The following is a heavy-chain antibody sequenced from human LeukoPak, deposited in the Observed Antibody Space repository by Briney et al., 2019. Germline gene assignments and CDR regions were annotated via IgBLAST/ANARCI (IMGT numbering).Heavy chain of an antibody. V-gene: IGHV3-23*01. J-gene: IGHJ4*02. CDR2: ISAGDGNT. CDR3: AKVLWSTRKFDY. D-gene: IGHD1-26*01. Sequence: GGSLRLSCVASGFTFSNYWMQWVRQAPGKGLEWVSTISAGDGNTYYADSVKGRFTISRDNSKTTLYLQMNSLRAEDTAVYYCAKVLWSTRKFDYWGQGTLVTVSS. CDR1: GFTFSNYW.